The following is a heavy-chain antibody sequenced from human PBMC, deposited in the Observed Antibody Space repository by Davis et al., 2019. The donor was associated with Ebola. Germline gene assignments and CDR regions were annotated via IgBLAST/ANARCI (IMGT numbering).Heavy chain of an antibody. CDR3: AKEKDSSGYFDY. CDR1: GFSFSSYA. CDR2: ISGSGGRT. Sequence: PGGSLRLSCAASGFSFSSYAMSWVRQAPGKGLEWVSAISGSGGRTYYADSVKGRFTISRDNSKNTLYLQMNSLRAEDTAVYYCAKEKDSSGYFDYWGQGTLVTASS. V-gene: IGHV3-23*01. D-gene: IGHD6-19*01. J-gene: IGHJ4*02.